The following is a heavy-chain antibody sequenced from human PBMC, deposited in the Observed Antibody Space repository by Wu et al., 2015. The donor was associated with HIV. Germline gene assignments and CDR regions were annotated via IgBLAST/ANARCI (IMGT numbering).Heavy chain of an antibody. CDR2: IIPIFGTA. J-gene: IGHJ3*02. V-gene: IGHV1-69*05. CDR1: GGTFSSYA. CDR3: ARGTLSYSGRTDAFDI. D-gene: IGHD1-26*01. Sequence: QVQLVQSGAEVKKPGSSVKVSCKASGGTFSSYAISWVRQAPGQGLEWMGGIIPIFGTANYAQKFQGRVTITTDESTSTAYMELSSLRSEDTAVYYCARGTLSYSGRTDAFDIWGQGTMVTVSS.